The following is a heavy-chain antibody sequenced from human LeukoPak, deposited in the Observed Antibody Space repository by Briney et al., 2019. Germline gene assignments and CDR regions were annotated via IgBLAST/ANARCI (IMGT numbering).Heavy chain of an antibody. V-gene: IGHV3-33*01. Sequence: GGSLRLSCAASGFTFSSYGMHWVRQAPGKGLEWVAVIWYDGSNKYYAASVKGRFTISRDNSKNPLYLQMNNLRAEDTAVYYCARDSGYMDVWGKGTTVTVSS. CDR3: ARDSGYMDV. CDR1: GFTFSSYG. J-gene: IGHJ6*03. CDR2: IWYDGSNK.